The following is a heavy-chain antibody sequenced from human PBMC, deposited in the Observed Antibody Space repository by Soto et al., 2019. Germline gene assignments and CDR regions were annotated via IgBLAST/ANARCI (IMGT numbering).Heavy chain of an antibody. CDR3: ARVFTGRWFDT. Sequence: QVQLVQSGAEVKKPGSSVKVSCTASGGPFSSYAINWVRQAPGQGLEWMGVVTPMLGTPHYAQNFKGRITITADKSTNTAYMELSSLTSGDTAVYFCARVFTGRWFDTWGQGTLVTVSS. V-gene: IGHV1-69*06. J-gene: IGHJ5*02. D-gene: IGHD3-10*02. CDR2: VTPMLGTP. CDR1: GGPFSSYA.